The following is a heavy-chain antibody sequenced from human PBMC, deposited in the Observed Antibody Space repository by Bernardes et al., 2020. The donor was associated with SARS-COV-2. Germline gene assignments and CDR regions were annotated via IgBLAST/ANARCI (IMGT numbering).Heavy chain of an antibody. CDR1: GYTFTNYD. D-gene: IGHD4-17*01. CDR2: MNPNSGNT. V-gene: IGHV1-8*01. Sequence: ASVKVLRKASGYTFTNYDLYWVRQATGQGLEWVGWMNPNSGNTGYAQRLQGRVTMTRDTSISTVYMELNSLGSEDTAMYYCARGRGVTTNDMDVWGQGTTLTVSS. CDR3: ARGRGVTTNDMDV. J-gene: IGHJ6*02.